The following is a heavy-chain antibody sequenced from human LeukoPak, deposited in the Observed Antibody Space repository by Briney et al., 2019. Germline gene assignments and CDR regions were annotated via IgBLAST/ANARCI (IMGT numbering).Heavy chain of an antibody. V-gene: IGHV4-61*08. CDR2: IYYSGST. Sequence: SQTLSLTCTVSGGSISSGGYYWSWIQQPPGKGLEWIGYIYYSGSTNYNPSLKSRVTISVDTSKNQFSLKLSSVTAADTAVYYCARVQQQRHYFDYWGQGTLVTVSS. CDR3: ARVQQQRHYFDY. CDR1: GGSISSGGYY. D-gene: IGHD6-13*01. J-gene: IGHJ4*02.